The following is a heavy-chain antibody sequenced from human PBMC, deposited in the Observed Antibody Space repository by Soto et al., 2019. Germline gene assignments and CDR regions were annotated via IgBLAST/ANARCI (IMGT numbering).Heavy chain of an antibody. D-gene: IGHD2-21*01. Sequence: LRLSCAASGFTFDDYAMHWVRQAPGKGLEWVSGISWNSGSIGYADSVKGRFTISRDNSKNTLYLQMNSLRAEDTAVYYCAKDQALLPGWFDPWGQGTLVTVSS. V-gene: IGHV3-9*01. CDR3: AKDQALLPGWFDP. CDR2: ISWNSGSI. J-gene: IGHJ5*02. CDR1: GFTFDDYA.